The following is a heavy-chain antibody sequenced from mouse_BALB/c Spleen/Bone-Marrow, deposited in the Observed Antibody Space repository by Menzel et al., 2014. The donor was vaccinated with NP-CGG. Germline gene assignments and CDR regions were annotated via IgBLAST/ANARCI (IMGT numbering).Heavy chain of an antibody. CDR2: IYPGDEDI. Sequence: QVQLQQSGPELVKPGASVKISCKAFGYAFXTSWMNWVKQRPGQGLEWIGRIYPGDEDINYNGRFKGKATLTVDKFSSTAYMQLSSPTSADSAVYFCARKGGLDYAMDYWGQGTSVTVSS. D-gene: IGHD2-4*01. CDR1: GYAFXTSW. J-gene: IGHJ4*01. V-gene: IGHV1-82*01. CDR3: ARKGGLDYAMDY.